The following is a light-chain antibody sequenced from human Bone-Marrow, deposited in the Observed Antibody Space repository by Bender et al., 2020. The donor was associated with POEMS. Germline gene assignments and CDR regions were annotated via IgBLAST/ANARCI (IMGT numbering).Light chain of an antibody. J-gene: IGLJ3*02. CDR3: AVWDDRLNGWV. V-gene: IGLV1-44*01. Sequence: QSVLTQPPSASGTPGQRVTISCSGGSSNIGAHAVNWYQHLPGTAPKLLIYSSHRRPSEVPDRFSGSRSGTSASLAIRGLESEDVSAYYCAVWDDRLNGWVFGGGIKLTAL. CDR2: SSH. CDR1: SSNIGAHA.